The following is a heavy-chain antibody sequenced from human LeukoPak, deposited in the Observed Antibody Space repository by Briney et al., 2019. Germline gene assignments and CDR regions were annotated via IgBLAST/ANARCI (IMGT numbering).Heavy chain of an antibody. CDR1: GGSFSGYY. CDR3: ARYYYDSSGYYYFDY. D-gene: IGHD3-22*01. J-gene: IGHJ4*02. V-gene: IGHV4-34*01. CDR2: INHSGST. Sequence: SETLSLTCAVYGGSFSGYYWSWIRQPPGKGLEWIGEINHSGSTNYNPSLKSRVTISVDTSKNQFSLKLSSVTAADTAVYYCARYYYDSSGYYYFDYWGQGALVTVSS.